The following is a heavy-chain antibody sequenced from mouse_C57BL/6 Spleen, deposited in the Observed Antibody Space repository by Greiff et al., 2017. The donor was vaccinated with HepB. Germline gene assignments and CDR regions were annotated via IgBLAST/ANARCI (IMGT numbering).Heavy chain of an antibody. CDR2: ISYDGSN. Sequence: VQLKESGPGLVKPSQSLSLTCSVTGYSITSGYYWNWIRQFPGNKLEWMGYISYDGSNNYNPSLKNRISITRDTSKNQFFLKLNSVTTEDTATYYCARGNWNYCDYWGQGTTLTVSS. CDR1: GYSITSGYY. J-gene: IGHJ2*01. CDR3: ARGNWNYCDY. V-gene: IGHV3-6*01. D-gene: IGHD4-1*01.